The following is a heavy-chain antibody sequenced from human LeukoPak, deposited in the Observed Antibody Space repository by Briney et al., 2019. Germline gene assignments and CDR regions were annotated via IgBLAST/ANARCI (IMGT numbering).Heavy chain of an antibody. CDR1: GFTVSSNY. D-gene: IGHD2-15*01. V-gene: IGHV3-53*01. J-gene: IGHJ5*02. Sequence: QTGGSLRLSCAASGFTVSSNYMSWVRQAPGKGLEWVSVIHSGGSTYYADSVKGRFTISRDNSKNTLYLQMNSLRAEDTAVYYCARAVGCSGGSCYGSWFDPWGQGTLVTVSS. CDR2: IHSGGST. CDR3: ARAVGCSGGSCYGSWFDP.